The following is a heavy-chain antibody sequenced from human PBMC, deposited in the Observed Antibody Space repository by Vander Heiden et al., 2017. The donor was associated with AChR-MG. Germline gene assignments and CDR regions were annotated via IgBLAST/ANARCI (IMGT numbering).Heavy chain of an antibody. CDR3: ARDLILIGSSWYLDYYYGMDV. V-gene: IGHV4-4*07. CDR2: IYTSGST. Sequence: QVQLQESGPGLVKPSETLSLTCTVSGGSISSYYWSGIRQPAGKGLEWIGRIYTSGSTNYNPSLKSRVTMSVDTSKNQFSLKLSSVTAADTAVYYCARDLILIGSSWYLDYYYGMDVWGQGTTVTVSS. CDR1: GGSISSYY. J-gene: IGHJ6*02. D-gene: IGHD6-13*01.